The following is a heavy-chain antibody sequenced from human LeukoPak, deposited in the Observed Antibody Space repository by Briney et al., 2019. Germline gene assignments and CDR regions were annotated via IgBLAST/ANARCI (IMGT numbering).Heavy chain of an antibody. CDR2: IYYSGST. V-gene: IGHV4-39*07. Sequence: PSETLSLTCTASGGSISSGGYYWSWIRQPPGKGLEWIGSIYYSGSTYYNPSLKSRVTISVDTSKNQFSLRLSSVTAADTAVYFCARVDGSWPSIWFDPWGQGTLVTVSS. D-gene: IGHD6-13*01. CDR3: ARVDGSWPSIWFDP. CDR1: GGSISSGGYY. J-gene: IGHJ5*01.